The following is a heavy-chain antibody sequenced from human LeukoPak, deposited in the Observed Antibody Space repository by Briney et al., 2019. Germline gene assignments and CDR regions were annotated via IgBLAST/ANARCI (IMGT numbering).Heavy chain of an antibody. V-gene: IGHV1-3*04. J-gene: IGHJ5*02. CDR3: ARDHVVGLAPFDP. D-gene: IGHD2-15*01. Sequence: ASVKVSCKASVYTFTDCAVHWVRHSPGERLEWRGWINTGKSNTKYSQTFQGRVTITMDTSASTAYMELSSLRSEDTAVYYCARDHVVGLAPFDPWGQGTLVTVSS. CDR2: INTGKSNT. CDR1: VYTFTDCA.